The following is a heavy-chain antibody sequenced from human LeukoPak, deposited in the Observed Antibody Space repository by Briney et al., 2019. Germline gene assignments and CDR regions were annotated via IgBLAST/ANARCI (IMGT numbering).Heavy chain of an antibody. CDR2: ISSDGHHK. J-gene: IGHJ2*01. Sequence: GGSLRLSCAASGFTLSGYNIHWVRQAPGQGLEWVAVISSDGHHKYYRDSVEGRFSISRDLSKNTLYLQMSGLRAEDTAVYYCARDAEPYYFDSAGPLFDHWGRGTLVTVSS. D-gene: IGHD3-22*01. CDR1: GFTLSGYN. CDR3: ARDAEPYYFDSAGPLFDH. V-gene: IGHV3-30*04.